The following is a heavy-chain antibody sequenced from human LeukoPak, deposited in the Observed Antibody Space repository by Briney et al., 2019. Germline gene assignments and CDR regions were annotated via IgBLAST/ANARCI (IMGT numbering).Heavy chain of an antibody. J-gene: IGHJ4*02. CDR2: VDPEDGET. D-gene: IGHD3-3*01. CDR3: ATNPERGVVTNDY. Sequence: ATVKISCKVSGYTFTDYYMHWVQQAPGKGLEWMGLVDPEDGETIYAEKFQGRVTITADTSTDTSYQEMSSLRSEDTALYYCATNPERGVVTNDYWGQGTLVTVSS. V-gene: IGHV1-69-2*01. CDR1: GYTFTDYY.